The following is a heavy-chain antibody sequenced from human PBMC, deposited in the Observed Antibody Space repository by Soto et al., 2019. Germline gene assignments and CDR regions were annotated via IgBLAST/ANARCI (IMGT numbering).Heavy chain of an antibody. CDR1: GGSVSSRGFY. CDR2: MAFDGRT. J-gene: IGHJ4*02. D-gene: IGHD6-19*01. CDR3: ARLPDISGWPFDF. Sequence: PSETLSLTCSVSGGSVSSRGFYWTWIRQPPGKGLDWLGYMAFDGRTNYNPSLKSRVTISQDTSKNQFSLTLGSVTAADTAIYYCARLPDISGWPFDFWGQGTLVTVSS. V-gene: IGHV4-61*08.